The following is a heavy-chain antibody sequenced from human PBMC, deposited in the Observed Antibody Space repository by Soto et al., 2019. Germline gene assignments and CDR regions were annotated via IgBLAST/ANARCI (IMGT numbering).Heavy chain of an antibody. CDR1: GGSISSYY. CDR2: IYYSGST. Sequence: PSETLSLTCTVSGGSISSYYWSWIRQPPGKGLEWIGYIYYSGSTNYNPSLKSRVTISVDTSKNQFSLKLSSVTAADTAVYYCARRSGSSLDYWGQGTLVTVSS. CDR3: ARRSGSSLDY. D-gene: IGHD1-26*01. J-gene: IGHJ4*02. V-gene: IGHV4-59*08.